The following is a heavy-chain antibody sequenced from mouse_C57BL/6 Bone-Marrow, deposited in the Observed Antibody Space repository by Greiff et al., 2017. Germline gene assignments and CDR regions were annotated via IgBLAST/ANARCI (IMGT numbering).Heavy chain of an antibody. CDR3: ANLLRNY. Sequence: VKLMESGPELVKPGASVKISCKASGYAFSSSWMNWVKQRPGKGLEWIGRIYPGDGDTNYNGKFKGKATLTADKSSSTAYMQLSSLTSEDSAVYFCANLLRNYWGQGTTLTVSS. CDR1: GYAFSSSW. D-gene: IGHD2-1*01. J-gene: IGHJ2*01. V-gene: IGHV1-82*01. CDR2: IYPGDGDT.